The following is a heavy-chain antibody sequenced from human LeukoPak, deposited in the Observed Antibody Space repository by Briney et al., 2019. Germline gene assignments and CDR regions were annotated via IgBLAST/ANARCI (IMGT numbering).Heavy chain of an antibody. CDR3: ASGTIFGVVLDV. D-gene: IGHD3-3*01. CDR1: GGSFSGYY. Sequence: ASETLSLTCAVYGGSFSGYYWSWIRQPPGKGLEWIGEINHSGSTNYNPSLKSRVTISVDTSKNQFSLKLSSVTAADTAVYYCASGTIFGVVLDVWGKGTTVAVSS. V-gene: IGHV4-34*01. J-gene: IGHJ6*04. CDR2: INHSGST.